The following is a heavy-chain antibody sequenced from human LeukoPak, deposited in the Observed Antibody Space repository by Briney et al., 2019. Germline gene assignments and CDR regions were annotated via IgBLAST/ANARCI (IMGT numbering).Heavy chain of an antibody. V-gene: IGHV1-2*02. Sequence: ASVKVSCKASGYTFTGCYMHWVRQAPGQGLEWMGWINPNSGGTNYAQKFQGRVTMTRDTSVSTAYMELSRLRSDDTAVYYCARGGSRYYDSSGYYYDYWGQGTLVTVSS. CDR1: GYTFTGCY. CDR2: INPNSGGT. J-gene: IGHJ4*02. CDR3: ARGGSRYYDSSGYYYDY. D-gene: IGHD3-22*01.